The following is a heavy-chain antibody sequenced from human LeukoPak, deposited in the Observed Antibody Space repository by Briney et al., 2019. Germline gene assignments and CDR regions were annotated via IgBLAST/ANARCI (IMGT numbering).Heavy chain of an antibody. D-gene: IGHD3-22*01. Sequence: PGTSVKVSCKASGFTFTSSAMQWVRQARGQRLEWIGWIVVGSGNTNYAQKFQERVTITRDMSTSTAYMELSSLRSEGTAVYYCAADPAHYYDSSGEAFDIWGQGTMVTVSS. CDR1: GFTFTSSA. CDR3: AADPAHYYDSSGEAFDI. CDR2: IVVGSGNT. J-gene: IGHJ3*02. V-gene: IGHV1-58*02.